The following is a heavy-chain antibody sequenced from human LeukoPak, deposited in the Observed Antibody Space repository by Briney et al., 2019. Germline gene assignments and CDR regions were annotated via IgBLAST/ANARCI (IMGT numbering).Heavy chain of an antibody. CDR1: GFTFSTYA. CDR2: IKQDGSEK. CDR3: ARDEPNLYSGSLG. V-gene: IGHV3-7*04. Sequence: GGSPRLSCAASGFTFSTYAMSWVRQAPGKGLEWVANIKQDGSEKYYVDSVKGRFTISRDNAKNSLYLQMNSLRAEDTAVYYCARDEPNLYSGSLGWGQGTLVTVSS. J-gene: IGHJ4*02. D-gene: IGHD1-26*01.